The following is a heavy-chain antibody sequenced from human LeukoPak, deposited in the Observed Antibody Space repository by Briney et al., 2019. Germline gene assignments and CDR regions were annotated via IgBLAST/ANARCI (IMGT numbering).Heavy chain of an antibody. CDR2: ISSNGGTT. V-gene: IGHV3-23*01. CDR1: GFTFKNFD. Sequence: PGGSLRLSCAASGFTFKNFDMSWVRQAPGKGLEWVSTISSNGGTTFYADSVKGRFIISRDNSKNTLYLQMNSLRAEDTAVYYCAKDLFVDYPDAFDIWGQGTMVTVSS. CDR3: AKDLFVDYPDAFDI. J-gene: IGHJ3*02. D-gene: IGHD4-11*01.